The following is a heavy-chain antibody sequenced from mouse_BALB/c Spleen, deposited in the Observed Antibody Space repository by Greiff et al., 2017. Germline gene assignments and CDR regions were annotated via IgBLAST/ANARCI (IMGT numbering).Heavy chain of an antibody. Sequence: VQLQQSGPELVKPGASVKMSCKASGYTFTSYVMHWVKQKPGQGLEWIGYINPYNDGTKYNEKFKGKATLTSDKSSSTAYMELSSLTSEDSAVYYCASNYGSSYRRFAYWGQGTLVTVSA. D-gene: IGHD1-1*01. V-gene: IGHV1-14*01. CDR1: GYTFTSYV. CDR2: INPYNDGT. J-gene: IGHJ3*01. CDR3: ASNYGSSYRRFAY.